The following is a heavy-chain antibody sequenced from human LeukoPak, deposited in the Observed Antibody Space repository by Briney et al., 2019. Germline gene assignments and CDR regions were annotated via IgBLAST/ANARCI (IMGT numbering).Heavy chain of an antibody. CDR1: GGTFSSYA. J-gene: IGHJ4*02. CDR2: IIPILGIA. CDR3: ARDSTSYDFWSGYYTGYSGYFDY. D-gene: IGHD3-3*01. V-gene: IGHV1-69*04. Sequence: GASVKVSCKASGGTFSSYAISWVRQAPGQGLEWMGRIIPILGIANYAQKFQGRVTITADKSTSTAYTELSSLRSEDTAVYYCARDSTSYDFWSGYYTGYSGYFDYWGQGTLVTVSS.